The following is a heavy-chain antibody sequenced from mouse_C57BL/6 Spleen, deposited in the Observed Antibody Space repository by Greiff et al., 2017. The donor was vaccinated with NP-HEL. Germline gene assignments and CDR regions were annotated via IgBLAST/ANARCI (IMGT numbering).Heavy chain of an antibody. CDR3: TRPLRFWYFDV. Sequence: VQLQQSGAELVRPGASVTLSCKASGYTFTDYEMHWVKQTPVHGLEWIGAIDPETGGTAYNQKFKGKAILTADKSSSTAYMELRSLTSEDSAVYYCTRPLRFWYFDVWGTGTTVTVSS. D-gene: IGHD2-12*01. V-gene: IGHV1-15*01. CDR1: GYTFTDYE. CDR2: IDPETGGT. J-gene: IGHJ1*03.